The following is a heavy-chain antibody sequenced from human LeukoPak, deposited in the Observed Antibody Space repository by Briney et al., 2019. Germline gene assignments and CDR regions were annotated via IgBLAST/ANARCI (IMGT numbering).Heavy chain of an antibody. CDR2: IKQDGSEK. Sequence: GGSLRLSCAASGFTFSSYAMHWVRQAPGKGLEWVANIKQDGSEKYYVDSVKGRFTISRDNAKNSLYLQMNSLRAEDTAVYYCARDESEDYCSGGSCYSFRAPPLRTHIDYWGQGTLVTVSS. CDR1: GFTFSSYA. V-gene: IGHV3-7*01. D-gene: IGHD2-15*01. J-gene: IGHJ4*02. CDR3: ARDESEDYCSGGSCYSFRAPPLRTHIDY.